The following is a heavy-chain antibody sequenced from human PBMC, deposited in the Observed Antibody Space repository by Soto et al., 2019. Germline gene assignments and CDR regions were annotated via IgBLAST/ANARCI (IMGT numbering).Heavy chain of an antibody. D-gene: IGHD3-16*01. J-gene: IGHJ4*02. V-gene: IGHV3-74*01. CDR1: GFTFSSYW. CDR3: TRERGGRGGY. Sequence: EVQLVESGGGLVQPGGSLRLSCAASGFTFSSYWMHWVRQVPGKGLVWVSRIDEYGNTINYADSVRGRFTISRDNAKNTLYLERNGVGAEDTVLFYCTRERGGRGGYWGQGTLVTVSS. CDR2: IDEYGNTI.